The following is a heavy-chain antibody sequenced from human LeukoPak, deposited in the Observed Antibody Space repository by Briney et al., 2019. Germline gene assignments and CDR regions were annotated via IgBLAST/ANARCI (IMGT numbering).Heavy chain of an antibody. CDR2: VNPSGGST. J-gene: IGHJ4*02. CDR1: GYTFTSYF. V-gene: IGHV1-46*01. CDR3: SREWAQSLDY. Sequence: ASVKVSCKASGYTFTSYFIHWVRQAPGQGLERMGIVNPSGGSTSYAQKFQGRVTMTRDTSTSTIYMELSSLRSEDTAIYFCSREWAQSLDYWGQGTLVTVSS.